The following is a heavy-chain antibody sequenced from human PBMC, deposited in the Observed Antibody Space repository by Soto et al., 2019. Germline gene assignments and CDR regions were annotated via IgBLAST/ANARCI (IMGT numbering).Heavy chain of an antibody. CDR1: GFTFSNYA. CDR2: IWHDGSIK. CDR3: ARVTFGNYFDY. D-gene: IGHD3-10*01. J-gene: IGHJ4*02. V-gene: IGHV3-33*01. Sequence: QVQLVESGGGVVQPGRSLRLSCAVSGFTFSNYAMYWVRQAPGKGLEWVAVIWHDGSIKYYAESVKGRFTVSRDNPKNTLYLQMNSLRAEDTAVYYCARVTFGNYFDYWGRGTLVTVSS.